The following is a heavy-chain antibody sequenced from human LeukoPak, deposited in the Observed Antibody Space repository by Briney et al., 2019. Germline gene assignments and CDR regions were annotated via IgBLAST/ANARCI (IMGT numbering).Heavy chain of an antibody. Sequence: PSETLSLTRAVYGGSFSGYYWSWIRQPAGKGLEWIGRIYTSGSTNYNPSLKSRVTISVDTSKNQFSLKLSSVTAADTAVYYCASTYYGSGSADYWGQGTLVTVSS. CDR1: GGSFSGYY. CDR3: ASTYYGSGSADY. J-gene: IGHJ4*02. V-gene: IGHV4-59*10. D-gene: IGHD3-10*01. CDR2: IYTSGST.